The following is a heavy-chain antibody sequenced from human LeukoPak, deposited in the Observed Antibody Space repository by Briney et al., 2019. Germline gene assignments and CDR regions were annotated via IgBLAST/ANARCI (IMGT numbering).Heavy chain of an antibody. J-gene: IGHJ4*02. CDR1: GYTFTSYD. V-gene: IGHV1-8*01. D-gene: IGHD3-22*01. Sequence: GASVKVSCKASGYTFTSYDINWVRQATGQGLEWMGWMNPNSANTGYAQKFQGRVTMTRNTSISTAHMELSSLRSEDTAVYYCARAPYYYDSSGYYYYFDYWGQGTLVTVSS. CDR2: MNPNSANT. CDR3: ARAPYYYDSSGYYYYFDY.